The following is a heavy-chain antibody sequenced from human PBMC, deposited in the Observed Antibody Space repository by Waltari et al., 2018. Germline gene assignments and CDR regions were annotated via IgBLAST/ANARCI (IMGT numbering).Heavy chain of an antibody. D-gene: IGHD3-10*01. Sequence: EVQLLESGGGLVQPGGSLRLSCAASGFTFSRYAMSWVRQAPGKGLEWVSVIYSGGSTYYADSVKGRFTISRDNSKNTLYLQMNSLRAEDTAVYYCGSITVYYYYMDVWGKGTTVTVSS. V-gene: IGHV3-23*03. J-gene: IGHJ6*03. CDR1: GFTFSRYA. CDR3: GSITVYYYYMDV. CDR2: IYSGGST.